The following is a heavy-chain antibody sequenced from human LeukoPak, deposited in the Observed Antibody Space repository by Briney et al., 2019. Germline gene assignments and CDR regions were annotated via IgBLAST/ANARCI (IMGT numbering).Heavy chain of an antibody. CDR2: ISYDGSNK. Sequence: QPGGSLRLSCAASGFTFSSYGMHWVRQAPGKGLEWVAVISYDGSNKYYADSVKGRFTISRDNSKNTLCLQMNSLRAEDTAVYYCATGYSYGPDAFDIWGQGTMVTVSS. J-gene: IGHJ3*02. CDR3: ATGYSYGPDAFDI. D-gene: IGHD5-18*01. CDR1: GFTFSSYG. V-gene: IGHV3-30*03.